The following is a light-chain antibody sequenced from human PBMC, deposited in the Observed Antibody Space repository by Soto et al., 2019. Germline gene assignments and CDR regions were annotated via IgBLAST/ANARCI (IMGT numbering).Light chain of an antibody. Sequence: ETVMTQSPATRSVSPGERATLSCRASQSVSNHLAWYQHKPGQAPRLLIYGASTRATGIPARFSGSGSGTGFTLTISSLQSEDFALYYCQQYNNLPLTFAGGTKVEIK. V-gene: IGKV3-15*01. CDR1: QSVSNH. CDR3: QQYNNLPLT. CDR2: GAS. J-gene: IGKJ4*01.